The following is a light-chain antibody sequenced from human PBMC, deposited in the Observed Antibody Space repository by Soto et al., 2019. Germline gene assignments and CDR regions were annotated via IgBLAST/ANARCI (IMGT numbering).Light chain of an antibody. CDR2: TGS. CDR1: QGISNW. Sequence: DIQMTQSPSSVSASVGDRVSITCRASQGISNWLAWYQQKPGRAPKLLIYTGSSLQSGVPSRFSGTASGTYFTLTISSLQPEDVAPYYCQQANSFPLTFGGGTKVEIK. J-gene: IGKJ4*01. V-gene: IGKV1-12*01. CDR3: QQANSFPLT.